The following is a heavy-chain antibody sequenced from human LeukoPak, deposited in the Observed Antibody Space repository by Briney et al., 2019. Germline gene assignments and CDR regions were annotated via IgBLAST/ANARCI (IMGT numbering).Heavy chain of an antibody. V-gene: IGHV3-30*18. CDR1: GFTFSSYG. J-gene: IGHJ6*02. CDR3: AKDQSGDFWSGYYEDYYGMDV. Sequence: GGSLRLSCAASGFTFSSYGMHWVRQAPGKGLEWVAVISYDGSNKYYADSVKGRFTISRDNSKNTLYLQMNSLRAEDTAVYYCAKDQSGDFWSGYYEDYYGMDVWGQGTMVTVSS. CDR2: ISYDGSNK. D-gene: IGHD3-3*01.